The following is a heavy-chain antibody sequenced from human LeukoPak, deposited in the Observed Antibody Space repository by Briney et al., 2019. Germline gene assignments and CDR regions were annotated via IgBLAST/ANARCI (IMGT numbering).Heavy chain of an antibody. D-gene: IGHD6-13*01. J-gene: IGHJ5*02. CDR2: IYYSGST. CDR1: GGSISSSSYY. V-gene: IGHV4-39*07. Sequence: SETLSLTCTVSGGSISSSSYYWGWIRQPPGKGLEWIGSIYYSGSTYYNPSLKSRVTISVDTSKNQFSLKLSSVTAADTAVYYCAGTGYSSSWYVPWFDPWGQGTLVTVSS. CDR3: AGTGYSSSWYVPWFDP.